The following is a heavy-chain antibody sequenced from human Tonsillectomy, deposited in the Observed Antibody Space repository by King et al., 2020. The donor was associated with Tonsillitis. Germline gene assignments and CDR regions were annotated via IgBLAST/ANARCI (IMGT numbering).Heavy chain of an antibody. J-gene: IGHJ3*02. CDR2: INSDGNSA. V-gene: IGHV3-74*01. D-gene: IGHD2/OR15-2a*01. CDR3: VRGFDDTTLVDAFHI. Sequence: VQLVESGGGLVQPGGSLRLSCAASGFTFSDYWMYWVRQAPGKGLVWVSRINSDGNSANSADSVKGRFTISRDNAKNTLYLQMNSLRAEDTAEYYCVRGFDDTTLVDAFHIWGQGTMVTVSS. CDR1: GFTFSDYW.